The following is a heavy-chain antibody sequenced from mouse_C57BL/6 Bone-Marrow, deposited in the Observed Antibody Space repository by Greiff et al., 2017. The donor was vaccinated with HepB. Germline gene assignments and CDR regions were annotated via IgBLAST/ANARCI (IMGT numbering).Heavy chain of an antibody. CDR1: GYTFTSYW. CDR2: IHPNSGST. CDR3: ARKVDDGYFFDY. D-gene: IGHD2-3*01. V-gene: IGHV1-64*01. Sequence: VQLQQPGAELVKPGASVKLSCKASGYTFTSYWMHWVKQRPGQGLEWIGMIHPNSGSTNYNEKFKSKATLTVDKSSSTAYMQLSSLTSEDSAVYYCARKVDDGYFFDYWGQGTTLTVSS. J-gene: IGHJ2*01.